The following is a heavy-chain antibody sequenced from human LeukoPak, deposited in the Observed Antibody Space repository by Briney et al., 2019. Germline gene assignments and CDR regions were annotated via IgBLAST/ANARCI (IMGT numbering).Heavy chain of an antibody. D-gene: IGHD3-10*01. CDR2: IIPIFGTA. CDR1: GCTFSSYA. V-gene: IGHV1-69*01. J-gene: IGHJ4*02. Sequence: SVKVSCKASGCTFSSYAISWVRQAPGQGLEWMGGIIPIFGTANYAQKFQGRVTITADESTSTAYMELSSLRSEDTAVYYCARVMGFMVRGVITYYFDYWGQGTLVTVSS. CDR3: ARVMGFMVRGVITYYFDY.